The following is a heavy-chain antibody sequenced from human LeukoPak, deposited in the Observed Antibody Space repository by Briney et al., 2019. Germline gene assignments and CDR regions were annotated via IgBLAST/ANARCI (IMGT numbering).Heavy chain of an antibody. CDR1: GGSFSGYY. V-gene: IGHV4-34*01. D-gene: IGHD6-13*01. J-gene: IGHJ4*02. CDR2: INHSGST. CDR3: AAGIAATAPFDY. Sequence: SETLSLTCAVYGGSFSGYYWSWIRQPPGKGLEWIGEINHSGSTNYNPSLKSRVTISVDTSKNQFSLKLSSVTAADTAVYYCAAGIAATAPFDYWGQGTLVTVSS.